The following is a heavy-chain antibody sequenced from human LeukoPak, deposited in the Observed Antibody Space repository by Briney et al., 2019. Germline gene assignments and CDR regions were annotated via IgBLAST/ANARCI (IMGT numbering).Heavy chain of an antibody. CDR2: ISGSGGST. Sequence: PGGSLRLSCAASGFTFSSYAMSWVRQAPGKGLEWVSAISGSGGSTYYADSVKGRFTISRDNSKDTLYLQMNSLRAEDTAVYYCAKDEYSGYVGRFDPWGQGTLVTVSS. D-gene: IGHD5-12*01. CDR1: GFTFSSYA. CDR3: AKDEYSGYVGRFDP. J-gene: IGHJ5*02. V-gene: IGHV3-23*01.